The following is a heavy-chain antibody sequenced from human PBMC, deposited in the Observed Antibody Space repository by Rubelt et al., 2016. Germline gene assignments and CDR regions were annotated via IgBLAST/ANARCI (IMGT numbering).Heavy chain of an antibody. D-gene: IGHD3-3*01. CDR1: GYTFTSYG. J-gene: IGHJ5*02. CDR3: ATGGDFGVVIPNWFDP. V-gene: IGHV1-18*01. Sequence: QVQLVQSGAEVKKPGASVKVSCKASGYTFTSYGISWVRQAPGQGLEWMGWISAYDGNTYYAQKLQGRVSMTTDTATSTAYMELRSLRSDDTALYYCATGGDFGVVIPNWFDPWGQGTLVTVSS. CDR2: ISAYDGNT.